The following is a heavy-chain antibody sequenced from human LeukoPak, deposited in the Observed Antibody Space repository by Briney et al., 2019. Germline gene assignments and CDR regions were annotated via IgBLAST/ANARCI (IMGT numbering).Heavy chain of an antibody. CDR2: ISGSGGST. Sequence: GGSLRLSCADSGFTFSSYAMSWVRQAPGKGLEWVSAISGSGGSTYYADSVKGRFTISRDNSKNTLYLQMNSLRAEDTAVYYCAKDQVDTAMVITFDYWGQGTLVTVSS. CDR3: AKDQVDTAMVITFDY. CDR1: GFTFSSYA. V-gene: IGHV3-23*01. J-gene: IGHJ4*02. D-gene: IGHD5-18*01.